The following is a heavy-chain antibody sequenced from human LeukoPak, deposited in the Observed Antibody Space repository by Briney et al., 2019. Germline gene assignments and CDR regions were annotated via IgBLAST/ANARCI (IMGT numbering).Heavy chain of an antibody. J-gene: IGHJ6*02. CDR2: IYTSGST. Sequence: SETLSLTCTVSGDSISSYYWSWIRQPAGKGLEWIGRIYTSGSTNYNPSLKSRVTISVDTSKNQFSLKLSSVTAADTAVYYCARRLASYYYGMDVWGQGTTVTVSS. CDR3: ARRLASYYYGMDV. V-gene: IGHV4-4*07. CDR1: GDSISSYY.